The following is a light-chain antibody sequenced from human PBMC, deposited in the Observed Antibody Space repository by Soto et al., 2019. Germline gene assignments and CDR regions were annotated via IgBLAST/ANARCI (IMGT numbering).Light chain of an antibody. V-gene: IGKV3-15*01. Sequence: EIVMTQSPATLSASPGERVTLSCRASQSFSSSLAWYQQKPGQAPRLLIYGASTRATGIPARFSDSGYGTEFTLTISSLQSEDSAVYSCQQYNNWPWTFGQGTKVEIK. J-gene: IGKJ1*01. CDR2: GAS. CDR1: QSFSSS. CDR3: QQYNNWPWT.